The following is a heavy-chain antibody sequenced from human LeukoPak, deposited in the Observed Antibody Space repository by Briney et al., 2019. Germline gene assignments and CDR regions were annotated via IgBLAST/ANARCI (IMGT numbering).Heavy chain of an antibody. V-gene: IGHV3-21*01. Sequence: GSLRLSCAASGFTFSSYSMNWVRQAPGKGLEWVSSISSSSSYIYYADSVKGRFTISRDNAKNSLYLQMNSLRADDTAVYYCARDGDSGYSYFDYWGQGTLVTVSS. CDR2: ISSSSSYI. CDR3: ARDGDSGYSYFDY. D-gene: IGHD3-22*01. J-gene: IGHJ4*02. CDR1: GFTFSSYS.